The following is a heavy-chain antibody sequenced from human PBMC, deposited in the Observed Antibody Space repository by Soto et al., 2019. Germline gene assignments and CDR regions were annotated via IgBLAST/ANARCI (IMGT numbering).Heavy chain of an antibody. V-gene: IGHV3-48*01. CDR1: GFTFSTYN. J-gene: IGHJ4*02. D-gene: IGHD6-13*01. Sequence: GGSLRLSCAASGFTFSTYNMNWVRLAPGKGLEWVSYISSSSSTIYYADSVRGRFTISRDNSKNTLFLQMNNVRTEDSAVYYCTRDQQQLETGFEHWGQGTQVTVSS. CDR2: ISSSSSTI. CDR3: TRDQQQLETGFEH.